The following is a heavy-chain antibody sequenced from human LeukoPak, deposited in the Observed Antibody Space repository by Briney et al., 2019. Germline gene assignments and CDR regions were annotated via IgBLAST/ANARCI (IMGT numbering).Heavy chain of an antibody. V-gene: IGHV3-30*02. CDR1: GFTFSSYG. Sequence: GGSLRLSCAASGFTFSSYGMHWVRQAPGKGLEWVAFIRYDGSNKYYADSVKGRFTISRDNSKNTLYLQMNSLRAEDTAVYYCAKLGDILTGYPYYFDCWGQGTLVTVSS. CDR3: AKLGDILTGYPYYFDC. CDR2: IRYDGSNK. J-gene: IGHJ4*02. D-gene: IGHD3-9*01.